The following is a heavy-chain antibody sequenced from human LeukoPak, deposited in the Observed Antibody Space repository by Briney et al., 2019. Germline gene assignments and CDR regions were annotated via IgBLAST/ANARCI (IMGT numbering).Heavy chain of an antibody. D-gene: IGHD4-23*01. Sequence: ASVKVSCKASGHTFTSYYMHWVRQAPGQGLEWMGIINPNVSSTFYAQKFQGRVTMTRDTSTSTFYMELSSLKSEDTAMYYCAREDYGGNVGVPDYWGQGTRVTVSS. CDR2: INPNVSST. V-gene: IGHV1-46*01. CDR3: AREDYGGNVGVPDY. CDR1: GHTFTSYY. J-gene: IGHJ4*02.